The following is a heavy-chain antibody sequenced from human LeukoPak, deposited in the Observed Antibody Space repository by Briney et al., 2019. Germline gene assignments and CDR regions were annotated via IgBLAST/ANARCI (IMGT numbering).Heavy chain of an antibody. D-gene: IGHD6-19*01. Sequence: PGGSLRLSCAASGFTFSSYSMNWVRQAPGKGLEWVSSISSSSSYIYYADSVKGRFTISRDNAKNSLYLQMNSLRAEDTAVYYCARGRGRWLVYFDYWGQGTLVTVSS. V-gene: IGHV3-21*01. J-gene: IGHJ4*02. CDR2: ISSSSSYI. CDR3: ARGRGRWLVYFDY. CDR1: GFTFSSYS.